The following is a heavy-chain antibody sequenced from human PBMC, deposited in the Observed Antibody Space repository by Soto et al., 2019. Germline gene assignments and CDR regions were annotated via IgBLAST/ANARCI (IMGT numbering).Heavy chain of an antibody. CDR3: ARNIAVSGSRTYYYGMDV. D-gene: IGHD6-19*01. J-gene: IGHJ6*02. V-gene: IGHV4-59*01. CDR2: IYYSGST. CDR1: GGSISHYY. Sequence: SETLSLTCPVFGGSISHYYWSWVRQPPGKGLEWIGYIYYSGSTNYNPSLKSRLTISVDTSNNQFSLDLHSATAADTAVYYCARNIAVSGSRTYYYGMDVWGQGTTVTVSS.